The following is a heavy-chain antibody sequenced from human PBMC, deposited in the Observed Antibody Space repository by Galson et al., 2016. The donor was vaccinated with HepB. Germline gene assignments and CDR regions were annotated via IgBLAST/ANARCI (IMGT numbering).Heavy chain of an antibody. CDR2: ISGYDGTT. Sequence: SVKVSCKASGYTFTTFGIAWVRRAPGQGLEWMGWISGYDGTTHYAQNLQGRTTMTADTSTTTVHMELRSLRSDDTAMYYCARAGDGNWFEAWGQGNLVTVSS. D-gene: IGHD7-27*01. J-gene: IGHJ5*02. V-gene: IGHV1-18*04. CDR1: GYTFTTFG. CDR3: ARAGDGNWFEA.